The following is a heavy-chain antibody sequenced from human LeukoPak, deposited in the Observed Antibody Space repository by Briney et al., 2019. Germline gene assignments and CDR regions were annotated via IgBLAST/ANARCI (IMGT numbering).Heavy chain of an antibody. Sequence: GGSLRLSCSASGFTFSSFTIHWVRQAPGKGLEFVSAITSNGGSAYYADSVKGRFTISRDNSKNTVYLQMSSLRAEDTAVYYCVIVRGYFDSSGSDYWGQGTLVTVSS. V-gene: IGHV3-64D*06. CDR1: GFTFSSFT. J-gene: IGHJ4*02. CDR2: ITSNGGSA. D-gene: IGHD3-9*01. CDR3: VIVRGYFDSSGSDY.